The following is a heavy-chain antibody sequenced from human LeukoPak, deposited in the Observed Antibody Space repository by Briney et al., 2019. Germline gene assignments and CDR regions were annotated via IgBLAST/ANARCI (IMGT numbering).Heavy chain of an antibody. CDR1: GGSISSGGYY. CDR3: ARYGSGSYPFDY. Sequence: SETLSLTCTVSGGSISSGGYYWSWIRQHPGKGLEWIGYIYYSGSTYYNPSLKSRVTISVDTSKNQFSLKLSSVTAADTAVYYCARYGSGSYPFDYWGQGTLVTVSS. J-gene: IGHJ4*02. V-gene: IGHV4-31*03. CDR2: IYYSGST. D-gene: IGHD3-10*01.